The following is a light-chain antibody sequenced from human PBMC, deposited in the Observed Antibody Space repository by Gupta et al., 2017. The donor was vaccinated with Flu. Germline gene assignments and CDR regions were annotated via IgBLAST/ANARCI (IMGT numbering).Light chain of an antibody. J-gene: IGKJ4*01. CDR2: WAS. CDR1: QSVLYSSNNKNY. CDR3: QQYYTTILT. Sequence: SLGDRATINCKSSQSVLYSSNNKNYLAWYQQKPGQPPKLLIYWASTRESGVPDRFSGSGSGTDFTLTISSLQAQDVAVYYCQQYYTTILTF. V-gene: IGKV4-1*01.